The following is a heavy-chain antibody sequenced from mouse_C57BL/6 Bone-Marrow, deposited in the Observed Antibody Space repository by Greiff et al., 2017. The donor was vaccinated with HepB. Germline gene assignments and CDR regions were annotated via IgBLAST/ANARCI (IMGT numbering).Heavy chain of an antibody. CDR1: GYTFTSYG. Sequence: VQLQQSGAELARPGASVKLSCKASGYTFTSYGISWVKQRTGQGLEWIGEIYPRSGNTYYNEKFRGKATLTADKSSSTAYMELRSLTSEDSAVYFCARGGYDGYYPLDYWGQGTTLTVSS. CDR2: IYPRSGNT. D-gene: IGHD2-3*01. V-gene: IGHV1-81*01. J-gene: IGHJ2*01. CDR3: ARGGYDGYYPLDY.